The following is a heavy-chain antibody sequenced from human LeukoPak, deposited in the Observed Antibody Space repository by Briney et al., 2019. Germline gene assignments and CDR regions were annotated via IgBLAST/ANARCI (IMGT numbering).Heavy chain of an antibody. CDR2: ISSSSINI. D-gene: IGHD6-13*01. Sequence: GGSLRLSCAASGFTFSSYSMNWVRQAPGKGLEWVSSISSSSINIYDADPVKGRFTISRDNAENSLYLQMNSLRVEDTAVYYCARGRGAAGGFWYYYMDVWGKGTTVTVSS. V-gene: IGHV3-21*01. J-gene: IGHJ6*03. CDR1: GFTFSSYS. CDR3: ARGRGAAGGFWYYYMDV.